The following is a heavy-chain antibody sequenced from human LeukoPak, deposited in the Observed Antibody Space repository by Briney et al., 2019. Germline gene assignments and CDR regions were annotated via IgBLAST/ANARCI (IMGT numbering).Heavy chain of an antibody. Sequence: GGSLRLSCAASGFTFSSYSMNWVRQAPGKGLEWVSSISSSSSYIYYADPVKGRFTISRDNAKNSLYLQMNSLRAEDTAVYYCAPDVDTAMRYWGQGTLVTVSS. CDR2: ISSSSSYI. CDR1: GFTFSSYS. CDR3: APDVDTAMRY. D-gene: IGHD5-18*01. J-gene: IGHJ4*02. V-gene: IGHV3-21*01.